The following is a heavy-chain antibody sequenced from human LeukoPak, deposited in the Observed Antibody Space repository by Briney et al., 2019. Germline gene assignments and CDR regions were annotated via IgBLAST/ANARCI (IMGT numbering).Heavy chain of an antibody. D-gene: IGHD3-10*01. CDR3: AREIRVVLWFGESPGWFDP. CDR1: GGSISSGGYY. CDR2: INHSGST. Sequence: SQTLSLTCTVSGGSISSGGYYWSWIRQPPGKGLEWIGEINHSGSTNYNPSLKSRVTISVDTSKNQFSLKLSSVTAADTAVYYCAREIRVVLWFGESPGWFDPWGQGTLVTVSS. J-gene: IGHJ5*02. V-gene: IGHV4-39*07.